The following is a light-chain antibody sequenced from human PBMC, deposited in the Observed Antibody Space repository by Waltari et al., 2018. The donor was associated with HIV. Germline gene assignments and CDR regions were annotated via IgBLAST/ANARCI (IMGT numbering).Light chain of an antibody. CDR1: SSDVGAYHY. CDR2: DIN. CDR3: CSYAGIWGV. V-gene: IGLV2-11*01. J-gene: IGLJ1*01. Sequence: QSALTQPRSVSGSPGQSVTISCTGTSSDVGAYHYVSWYQQHPGKASKLMIYDINKGPSGVPDRFPGAKSGNTASLNISGLQAEAESDYYCCSYAGIWGVFGTGTKVTVL.